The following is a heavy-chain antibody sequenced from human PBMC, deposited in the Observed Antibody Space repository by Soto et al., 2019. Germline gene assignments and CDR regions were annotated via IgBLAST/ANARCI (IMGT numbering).Heavy chain of an antibody. CDR1: GYTFTSYA. CDR2: INAGNGNT. J-gene: IGHJ4*02. D-gene: IGHD3-3*01. V-gene: IGHV1-3*01. Sequence: ASVKVSCKASGYTFTSYAMHWVRQAPGQRLEWMGWINAGNGNTKYSQKFQGRVPITRDTSASTAYTELSSLRSEDTAVYYCARGGRFLEWLLYPFDYWGQGTLVAVSS. CDR3: ARGGRFLEWLLYPFDY.